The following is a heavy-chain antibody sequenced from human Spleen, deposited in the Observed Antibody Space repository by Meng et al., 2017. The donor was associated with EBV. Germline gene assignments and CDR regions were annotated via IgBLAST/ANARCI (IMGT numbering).Heavy chain of an antibody. J-gene: IGHJ5*02. Sequence: QWELQQWCQGLLKPSETLSLPCAVYGGSFSGYYWSWIRQPPGKGLEWIGEINHSGSTNYNPSLKSRVTISVDTSKNQFSLKLSSVTAADTAVYYCARGRAGCSGGSCYGHWFDPWGQGTLVTVSS. D-gene: IGHD2-15*01. CDR2: INHSGST. CDR1: GGSFSGYY. CDR3: ARGRAGCSGGSCYGHWFDP. V-gene: IGHV4-34*01.